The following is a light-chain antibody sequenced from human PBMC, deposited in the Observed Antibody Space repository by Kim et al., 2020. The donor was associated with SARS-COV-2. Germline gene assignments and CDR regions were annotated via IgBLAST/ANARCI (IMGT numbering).Light chain of an antibody. CDR3: QQSYNSYT. V-gene: IGKV1-39*01. CDR2: AAS. Sequence: IQMTQSPSFLSGFMGERVSITCRASQNVSSYLNWYQLRPGKAPKLLIYAASSLHSDAPIRFSGSGSEAQFTLTIDNLQPDDAATYFCQQSYNSYTFGQGTKVDIK. J-gene: IGKJ2*01. CDR1: QNVSSY.